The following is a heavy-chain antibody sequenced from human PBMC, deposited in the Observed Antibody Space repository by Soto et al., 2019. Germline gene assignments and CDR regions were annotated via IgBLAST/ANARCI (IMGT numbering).Heavy chain of an antibody. CDR2: IYYSGST. CDR1: GGSISSYY. V-gene: IGHV4-59*01. D-gene: IGHD5-12*01. CDR3: ARERSDGYKHYFDY. J-gene: IGHJ4*02. Sequence: QVQLQESGPGLVKPSETLSLMCTVSGGSISSYYWSWIRQPPGKGLEWIGYIYYSGSTNYNPSLKSRVTISVDTSKNQFSLKLSSVTAADTAVYYCARERSDGYKHYFDYWGQGTLVTVSS.